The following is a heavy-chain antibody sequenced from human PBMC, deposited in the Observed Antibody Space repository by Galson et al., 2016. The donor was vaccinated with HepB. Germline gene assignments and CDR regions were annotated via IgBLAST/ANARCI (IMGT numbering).Heavy chain of an antibody. V-gene: IGHV1-24*01. CDR1: GYTLTELP. CDR2: FDPEDEET. Sequence: SVKVSCKASGYTLTELPMHWVRQAPGKGLEWMGGFDPEDEETVYALKFQGRFTMTEDTSTDTAYMELHTLRSEDTAVYYCATWDSVEWYFDLWGRGTLVTVSS. CDR3: ATWDSVEWYFDL. J-gene: IGHJ2*01. D-gene: IGHD6-19*01.